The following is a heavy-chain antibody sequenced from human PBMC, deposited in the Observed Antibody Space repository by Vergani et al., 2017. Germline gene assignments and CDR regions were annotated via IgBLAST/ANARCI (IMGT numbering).Heavy chain of an antibody. D-gene: IGHD3-22*01. Sequence: QVQLLQSGAAVRKPGSSVTVSCKASGDTFSNYAISWVRQAPGQGLQWMGRMIPTFDSKNYAPRFQGSVTLTADASARTANMELTRQTAEDPAVYYCAGGASYFYSGCYSDTWGQGTLVTVSS. CDR2: MIPTFDSK. CDR1: GDTFSNYA. V-gene: IGHV1-69*13. J-gene: IGHJ5*02. CDR3: AGGASYFYSGCYSDT.